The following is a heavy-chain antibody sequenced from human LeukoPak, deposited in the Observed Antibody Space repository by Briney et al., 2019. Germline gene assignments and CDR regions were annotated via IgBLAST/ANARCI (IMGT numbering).Heavy chain of an antibody. CDR2: ISSSSSTI. CDR1: GFTFSSYS. Sequence: GGSLRLSCAASGFTFSSYSMNWVRQAPGKGLEWVSYISSSSSTIYYADSVKGRFTISRDNAKNSLYLQMNSLRAEDTAVYYCARGGDLGWFDPWGQGTLVTVSS. CDR3: ARGGDLGWFDP. D-gene: IGHD3-10*01. V-gene: IGHV3-48*01. J-gene: IGHJ5*02.